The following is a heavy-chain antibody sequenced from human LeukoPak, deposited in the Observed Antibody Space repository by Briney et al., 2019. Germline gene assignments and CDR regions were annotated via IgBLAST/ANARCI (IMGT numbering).Heavy chain of an antibody. J-gene: IGHJ4*02. Sequence: GGSLRLSCAASGFTFSSYGMHWVRQAPGKGLEWVAFIRSDGHNKYYADSVKGRFTISRDNSKNTLYLQMGSLRAEDMAVYYCARDGNYCSGGSCYDGGYFDYWGQGTLVTVSS. CDR1: GFTFSSYG. CDR2: IRSDGHNK. D-gene: IGHD2-15*01. V-gene: IGHV3-30*02. CDR3: ARDGNYCSGGSCYDGGYFDY.